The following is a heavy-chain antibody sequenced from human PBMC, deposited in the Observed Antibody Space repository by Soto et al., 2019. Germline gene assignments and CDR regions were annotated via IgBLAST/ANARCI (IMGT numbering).Heavy chain of an antibody. CDR2: IKSKTDGGTT. D-gene: IGHD3-22*01. CDR3: TTDTTDSSGYYPLYYYGMDV. V-gene: IGHV3-15*01. CDR1: GFTFSNAW. J-gene: IGHJ6*02. Sequence: GGSLRLSCAASGFTFSNAWMSWVRQAPWKGLEWVGRIKSKTDGGTTDYAAPVKGRFTISRDDSKNTLYLQMNSLKTEDTAVYYCTTDTTDSSGYYPLYYYGMDVWGQGTTVTVSS.